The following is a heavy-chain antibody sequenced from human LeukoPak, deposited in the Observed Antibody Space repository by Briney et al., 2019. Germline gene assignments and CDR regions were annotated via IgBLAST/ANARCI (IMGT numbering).Heavy chain of an antibody. V-gene: IGHV3-7*01. J-gene: IGHJ4*02. CDR1: GLTFSSFW. CDR3: ARDGGVSGYDLLDY. D-gene: IGHD5-12*01. CDR2: INQDGSEK. Sequence: PGGSLRLSCAASGLTFSSFWMTWVRQAPGKGLEWVANINQDGSEKYYVDSVKGRFTISRDNAKNSVYLQMNSLRAEDTAVYYCARDGGVSGYDLLDYWGQGTLVTVSS.